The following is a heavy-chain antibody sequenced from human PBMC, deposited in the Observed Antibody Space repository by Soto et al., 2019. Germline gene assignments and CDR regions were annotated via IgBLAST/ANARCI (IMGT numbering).Heavy chain of an antibody. Sequence: EVQLVESGGGLVKPGGSLRLSCAASGFTFSSYSMNWLRQAPGKGLEWVSSISSSSSYIYYADSVKGRFTISRDNAKNSLYLQMNSLRAEDTAVYYCARGAYYYDSSGYPYWGQGTLVTVSS. CDR1: GFTFSSYS. D-gene: IGHD3-22*01. CDR2: ISSSSSYI. CDR3: ARGAYYYDSSGYPY. J-gene: IGHJ4*02. V-gene: IGHV3-21*01.